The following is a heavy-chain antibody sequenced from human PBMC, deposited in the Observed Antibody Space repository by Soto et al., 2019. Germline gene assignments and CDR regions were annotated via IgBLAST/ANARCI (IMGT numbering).Heavy chain of an antibody. CDR1: DFSFNDVW. V-gene: IGHV3-15*07. CDR2: IKSKVDGGTT. D-gene: IGHD2-21*01. CDR3: TKEIGRQVVS. Sequence: PGGSLRLSCVVSDFSFNDVWMDWVRQAPGKGLEWVGRIKSKVDGGTTDYAAPVMGRFAISRDDSKNTLYLQMNSLKTEDTAVYYCTKEIGRQVVSWGQGA. J-gene: IGHJ5*01.